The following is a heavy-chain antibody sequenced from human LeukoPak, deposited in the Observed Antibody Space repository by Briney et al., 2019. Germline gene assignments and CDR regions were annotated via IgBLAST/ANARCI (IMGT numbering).Heavy chain of an antibody. J-gene: IGHJ4*02. D-gene: IGHD6-13*01. CDR1: GGSISSGSYY. Sequence: PSETLSLTCTVSGGSISSGSYYWSWIRQPAGKGLEWIGRIYTSGSTNYNPSLKSRVTISLDTSKNQFSLKLSSVTAADTAVYYCARDPNSSRGGYWGQGTLVTVSS. CDR2: IYTSGST. CDR3: ARDPNSSRGGY. V-gene: IGHV4-61*02.